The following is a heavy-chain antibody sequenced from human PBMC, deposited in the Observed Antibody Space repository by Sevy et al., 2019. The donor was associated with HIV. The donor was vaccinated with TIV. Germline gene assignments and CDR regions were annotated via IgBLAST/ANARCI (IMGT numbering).Heavy chain of an antibody. Sequence: GGSLRLSCAASGFTLSSYDIHWIRQTTGKGLEWVSFISPSGNRFYSGSVKDRFTISRDSATSSLYLQMNSLRADDTAVYYCAKDDCGDYCSLAYWGQGTLVTVSS. CDR2: ISPSGNR. D-gene: IGHD4-17*01. CDR1: GFTLSSYD. V-gene: IGHV3-13*01. J-gene: IGHJ4*02. CDR3: AKDDCGDYCSLAY.